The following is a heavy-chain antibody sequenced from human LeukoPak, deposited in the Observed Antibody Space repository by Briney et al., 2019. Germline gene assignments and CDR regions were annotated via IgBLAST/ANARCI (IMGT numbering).Heavy chain of an antibody. CDR3: ARDLLLWFGELPTFGY. CDR2: ISAYNGNT. V-gene: IGHV1-18*04. Sequence: GASVKVSCKASGYTFTSYGISWVRQAPGQGLEWMGWISAYNGNTNYAQKLQGRVTKTTDTSTSTAYMELRSLRSDDTAVYYCARDLLLWFGELPTFGYWGQGTLVTVSS. J-gene: IGHJ4*02. CDR1: GYTFTSYG. D-gene: IGHD3-10*01.